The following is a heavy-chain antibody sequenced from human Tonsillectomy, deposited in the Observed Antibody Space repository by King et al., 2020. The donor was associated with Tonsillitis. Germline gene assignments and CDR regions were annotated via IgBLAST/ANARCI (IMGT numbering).Heavy chain of an antibody. CDR1: GFTVSSNY. Sequence: VQLVESGGGLIQPGGSLRLSCAASGFTVSSNYMSWVRQAPGKGLEWGSVIYSGGSTYYADSVKGRFTISRDNSKNTLYLQMNSLRAEDTAVYDCARDRGLSLYYYYGMDVWGQGTTVTVSS. D-gene: IGHD3-10*01. CDR2: IYSGGST. CDR3: ARDRGLSLYYYYGMDV. V-gene: IGHV3-53*01. J-gene: IGHJ6*02.